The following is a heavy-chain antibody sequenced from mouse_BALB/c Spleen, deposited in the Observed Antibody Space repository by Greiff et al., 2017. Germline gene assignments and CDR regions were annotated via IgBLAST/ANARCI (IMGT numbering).Heavy chain of an antibody. CDR2: IYPYNGGT. V-gene: IGHV1S29*02. CDR3: ARVEGGLAY. CDR1: GYTFTDYN. J-gene: IGHJ3*01. Sequence: EVQLQQSGPELVKPGASVKISCKASGYTFTDYNMHWVKQSPGKSLEWIGYIYPYNGGTGYNQKFKSKATLTVDNSSSTAYMELRSLTSEDSAVYYCARVEGGLAYWGQGTLVTVSA.